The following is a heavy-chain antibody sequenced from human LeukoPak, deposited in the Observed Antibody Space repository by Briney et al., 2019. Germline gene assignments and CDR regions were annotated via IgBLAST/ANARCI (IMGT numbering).Heavy chain of an antibody. CDR3: TKLKGWYGDGYFDS. V-gene: IGHV3-53*01. CDR1: GFSLSSKY. D-gene: IGHD6-19*01. J-gene: IGHJ4*02. Sequence: GGSLRLSCAASGFSLSSKYMSWVRQPAGKGLEWVSVIYSGGTTFYADSVKGRFTISRDNSKNTLYLQMNSLRPDDTAVYYCTKLKGWYGDGYFDSWGQGILVTVSS. CDR2: IYSGGTT.